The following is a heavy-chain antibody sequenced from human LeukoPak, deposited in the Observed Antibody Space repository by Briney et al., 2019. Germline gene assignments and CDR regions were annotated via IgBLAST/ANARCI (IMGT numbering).Heavy chain of an antibody. Sequence: GGDPQIHCKGSGYILTRYWIGRVRQKPGKSLEWMGMIYLCDSATRYSLSLQGQVTISADKSLITAYLQWSSLKASDTAMYYCALSGRELMYNGFDPWGQGALVTVCS. D-gene: IGHD3-10*01. V-gene: IGHV5-51*01. CDR2: IYLCDSAT. CDR3: ALSGRELMYNGFDP. CDR1: GYILTRYW. J-gene: IGHJ5*02.